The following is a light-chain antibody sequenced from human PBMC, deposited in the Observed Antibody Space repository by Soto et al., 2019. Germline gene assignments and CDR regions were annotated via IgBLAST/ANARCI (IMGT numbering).Light chain of an antibody. CDR3: SSYAGSYLHVV. V-gene: IGLV2-11*01. J-gene: IGLJ2*01. Sequence: QSALTQPRSVSGSPGQSVTVSCTGSSSDVGRYNSVSWYQQHPGKHPKLMIYDDTKRSSGVPDRFSGSKSGNTASLTISGLQAEDEADYYCSSYAGSYLHVVFGGGTKLAVL. CDR2: DDT. CDR1: SSDVGRYNS.